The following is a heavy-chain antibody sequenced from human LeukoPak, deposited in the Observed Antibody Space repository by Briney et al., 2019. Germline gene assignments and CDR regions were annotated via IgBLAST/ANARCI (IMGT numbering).Heavy chain of an antibody. D-gene: IGHD3-10*01. Sequence: GGSLRLSCAASGFTFSNYAMGWVRQAPGKGLEWVSAISGSGGSTYYADSVKGRFTISRDNSKNTLYLQMNSLRAEDTAVYYCAKIITMVRGVIIKAPMDVWGQGTTVTVSS. J-gene: IGHJ6*02. CDR1: GFTFSNYA. V-gene: IGHV3-23*01. CDR3: AKIITMVRGVIIKAPMDV. CDR2: ISGSGGST.